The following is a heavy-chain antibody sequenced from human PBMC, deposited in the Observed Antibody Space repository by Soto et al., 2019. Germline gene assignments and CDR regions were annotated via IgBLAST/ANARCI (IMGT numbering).Heavy chain of an antibody. CDR2: INFDGSST. Sequence: GGSLRLSCAASGFTFRTSWMHWVRQVPGKGLVWVSRINFDGSSTTYADSVKGRFAVSRDNAKNTLYLHINSLRAEDTAVYFCARDYTTTWAADLWGQGTLVTVSS. J-gene: IGHJ5*02. CDR1: GFTFRTSW. V-gene: IGHV3-74*01. CDR3: ARDYTTTWAADL. D-gene: IGHD2-2*01.